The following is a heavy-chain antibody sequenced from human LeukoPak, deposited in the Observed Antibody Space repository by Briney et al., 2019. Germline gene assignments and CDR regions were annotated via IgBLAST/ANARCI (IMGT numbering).Heavy chain of an antibody. Sequence: PGGSLRLSCGASGFSFSLYGMHWVRQAPGKGLEWVAFIWAAGNDDFYADSVKGRFTISRDNSKNMVYLQMNSLRDEDTALYYCVGDPPNSGYAFQVWGHGTVVTVSS. J-gene: IGHJ3*01. CDR2: IWAAGNDD. D-gene: IGHD3-22*01. CDR1: GFSFSLYG. CDR3: VGDPPNSGYAFQV. V-gene: IGHV3-33*01.